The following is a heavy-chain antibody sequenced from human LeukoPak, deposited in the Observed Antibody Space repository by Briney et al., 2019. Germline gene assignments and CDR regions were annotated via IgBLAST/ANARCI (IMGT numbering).Heavy chain of an antibody. V-gene: IGHV3-30*02. J-gene: IGHJ5*02. CDR2: IRNDGSNK. D-gene: IGHD4/OR15-4a*01. CDR3: TKGGPNFKWFCP. CDR1: GFTFSSYG. Sequence: GGSLRLSCAASGFTFSSYGMHWVRQAPGKGLEWVAFIRNDGSNKYYADSVKGRFTISRDNSKNTLYLQMNSLRAEDTAVYYCTKGGPNFKWFCPWGQGTLVTVSS.